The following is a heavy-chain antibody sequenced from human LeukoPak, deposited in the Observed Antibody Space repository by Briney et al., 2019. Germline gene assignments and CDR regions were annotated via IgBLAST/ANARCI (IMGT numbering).Heavy chain of an antibody. CDR3: ARETGTVTLDY. V-gene: IGHV1-69*05. CDR2: IIPIFGTA. D-gene: IGHD4-17*01. CDR1: GGTFSSYA. Sequence: ASVKVSCKASGGTFSSYAISWVRQAPGQGLEWMGGIIPIFGTANYAQKFQGRATITTDESTSTAYIELSSLRSEDTAVYYCARETGTVTLDYWGQGTLVTVSS. J-gene: IGHJ4*02.